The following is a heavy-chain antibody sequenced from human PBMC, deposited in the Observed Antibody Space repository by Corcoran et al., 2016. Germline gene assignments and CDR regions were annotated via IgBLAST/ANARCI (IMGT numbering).Heavy chain of an antibody. Sequence: QVQLVQSGAEVKKPGSSVKVSCKASGGTFSSYAISWVRQAPGQGLEWMGGIIPIFGTANYAQKFQGRVTITADESTSTAYMELSSLRSEDTAVYYCARGRDDSSGWKVYYYYGMDVWGQGTTVTVSS. CDR1: GGTFSSYA. CDR2: IIPIFGTA. CDR3: ARGRDDSSGWKVYYYYGMDV. V-gene: IGHV1-69*01. D-gene: IGHD3-22*01. J-gene: IGHJ6*02.